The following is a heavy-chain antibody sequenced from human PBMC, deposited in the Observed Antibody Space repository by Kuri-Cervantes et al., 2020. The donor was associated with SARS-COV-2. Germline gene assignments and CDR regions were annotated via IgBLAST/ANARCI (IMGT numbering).Heavy chain of an antibody. V-gene: IGHV4-39*07. CDR2: IYYSGST. Sequence: GSLRLSCTVSGGSISSSSYYWGWIRQPPGKGLEWIGSIYYSGSTYCNPSLKSRVTISVDTSKNQFSLKLSSVTAADTAVYYCARARIAAAGYNWFDPWGQGTLVTVSS. CDR3: ARARIAAAGYNWFDP. J-gene: IGHJ5*02. D-gene: IGHD6-13*01. CDR1: GGSISSSSYY.